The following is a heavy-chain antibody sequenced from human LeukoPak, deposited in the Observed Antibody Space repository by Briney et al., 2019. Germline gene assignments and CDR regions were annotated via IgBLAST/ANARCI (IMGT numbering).Heavy chain of an antibody. CDR2: IIPIFGTA. J-gene: IGHJ4*02. CDR3: ASLDTAMASGEVDY. V-gene: IGHV1-69*13. Sequence: ASVKLSCNASGGTSSSYAISWVRQAPGQGLEWMGGIIPIFGTANYAQKFQGRVTITADESTSTAYMELSSLRSEDTAVYYCASLDTAMASGEVDYWGQGTLVTVSS. CDR1: GGTSSSYA. D-gene: IGHD5-18*01.